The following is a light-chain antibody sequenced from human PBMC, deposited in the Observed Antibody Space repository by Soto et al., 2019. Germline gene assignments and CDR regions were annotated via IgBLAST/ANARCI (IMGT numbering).Light chain of an antibody. CDR2: DAS. CDR1: QTIINNY. CDR3: HQYSDSPPFT. V-gene: IGKV3-20*01. J-gene: IGKJ5*01. Sequence: EIVLTQSPDTLSSSPGERATLSCRASQTIINNYLAWYQQRPGQAPRLLIYDASTRATGIPDRFSGSASGTDFTLTISRLEPEDFKVYYCHQYSDSPPFTFGQGTRLDI.